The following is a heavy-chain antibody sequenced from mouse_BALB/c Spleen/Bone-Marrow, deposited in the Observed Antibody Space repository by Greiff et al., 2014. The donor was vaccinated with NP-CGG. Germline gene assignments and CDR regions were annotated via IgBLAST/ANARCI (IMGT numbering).Heavy chain of an antibody. CDR3: ARSGSSSGYFDY. CDR2: ISSGSSTI. V-gene: IGHV5-17*02. D-gene: IGHD1-1*01. CDR1: GFTFSSFA. J-gene: IGHJ2*01. Sequence: EVMLVESGGGLVQPGGPRKLSCAASGFTFSSFAMHWVRQAPEKGLEWVAYISSGSSTIYYADTVMGRFTISRDNPKNTLFLQMTSLRSEDTAMYYCARSGSSSGYFDYWGQGTTLTVSS.